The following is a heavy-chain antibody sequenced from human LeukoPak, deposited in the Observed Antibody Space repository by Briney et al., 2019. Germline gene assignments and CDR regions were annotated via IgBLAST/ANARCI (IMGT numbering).Heavy chain of an antibody. CDR2: ISGSGGST. D-gene: IGHD1-26*01. J-gene: IGHJ4*02. Sequence: PGGSLRLSCAASGFTFSSSAMSWVRQAPGKGLEWVSAISGSGGSTYYADSVKGRFTISRDNSKNTLYLQMNSLRAEDTAVYYCAKEGQGELQWDPFLDYWGQGTLVTVSS. CDR1: GFTFSSSA. V-gene: IGHV3-23*01. CDR3: AKEGQGELQWDPFLDY.